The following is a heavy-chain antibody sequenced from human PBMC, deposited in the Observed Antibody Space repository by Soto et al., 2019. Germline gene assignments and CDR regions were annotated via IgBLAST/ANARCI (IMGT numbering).Heavy chain of an antibody. CDR2: ISYDGSLK. Sequence: PGGSLRLSCAASGFTFSTYGMHWVRQAPGKGLEWVAVISYDGSLKYYADSVKGRFTISRDNSRSALYLQMNSLRPEDTAVYYCAKDFKVSGSYYGSLSYYYGMDVWGQGTTVTVSS. CDR1: GFTFSTYG. J-gene: IGHJ6*02. CDR3: AKDFKVSGSYYGSLSYYYGMDV. V-gene: IGHV3-30*18. D-gene: IGHD3-10*01.